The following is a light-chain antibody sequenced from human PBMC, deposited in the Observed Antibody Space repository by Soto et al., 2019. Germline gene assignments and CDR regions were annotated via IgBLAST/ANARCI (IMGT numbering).Light chain of an antibody. J-gene: IGKJ1*01. V-gene: IGKV3-11*01. CDR3: HQRGSWPRGT. Sequence: EIVLTQPPATLSLSPGETATLSCRASQSVSSYLAWYQQKPGQAPRLLIYDASNRATGIPARFSGSGSGTDFTLTISSLEPEDFAVYYCHQRGSWPRGTFGQGTKVDIK. CDR1: QSVSSY. CDR2: DAS.